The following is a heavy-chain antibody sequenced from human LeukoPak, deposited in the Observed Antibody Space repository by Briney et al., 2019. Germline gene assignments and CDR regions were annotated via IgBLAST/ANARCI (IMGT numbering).Heavy chain of an antibody. J-gene: IGHJ6*04. CDR1: GFTFSSYG. Sequence: PGRSLRLSCAASGFTFSSYGMHWVRQAPGKGLEWVAVISYDGSNKYYADSVKGRFTISRDNSKNTLYLQMNSLRAEDTAVYYCAKIRGVYYHYYGMDVWGKGTTVTVSS. V-gene: IGHV3-30*18. CDR2: ISYDGSNK. CDR3: AKIRGVYYHYYGMDV. D-gene: IGHD3-3*01.